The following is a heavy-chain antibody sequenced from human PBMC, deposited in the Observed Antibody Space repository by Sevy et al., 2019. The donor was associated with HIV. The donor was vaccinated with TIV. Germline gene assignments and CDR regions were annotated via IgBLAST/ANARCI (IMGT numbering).Heavy chain of an antibody. J-gene: IGHJ6*02. V-gene: IGHV1-24*01. D-gene: IGHD3-22*01. CDR2: FDPEDGET. CDR1: GYTLTELS. CDR3: ATSSGYPRGYYYYGMDV. Sequence: ASVKVSCKVSGYTLTELSMHWVRQAPGKGLEWMGGFDPEDGETIYAQKFQGRVTMTEDTSTDTAYMELSSLGSEDTAVYYCATSSGYPRGYYYYGMDVWGQGTTVTVSS.